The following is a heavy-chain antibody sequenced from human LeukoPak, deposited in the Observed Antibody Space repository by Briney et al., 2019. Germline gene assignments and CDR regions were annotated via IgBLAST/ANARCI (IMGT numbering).Heavy chain of an antibody. Sequence: PGGSLRLSCIASGSTFNNYIMVWVRQAPGKGLEWVSAISGGGGTTYYADSVKGHFTISRDNSKNTLYLQMNSLRAEDTAVYYCAKPAGGGWGQGTLVSVSS. D-gene: IGHD3-16*01. CDR3: AKPAGGG. V-gene: IGHV3-23*01. J-gene: IGHJ4*02. CDR2: ISGGGGTT. CDR1: GSTFNNYI.